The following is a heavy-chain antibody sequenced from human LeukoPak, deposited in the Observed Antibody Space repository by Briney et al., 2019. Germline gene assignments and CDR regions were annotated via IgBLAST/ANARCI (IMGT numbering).Heavy chain of an antibody. CDR1: GGSMRGYY. V-gene: IGHV4-59*08. CDR3: ARQRTAADYYYYSYMDV. CDR2: VLYSVST. J-gene: IGHJ6*03. Sequence: SETLSLTCTVSGGSMRGYYGSWIRQPPGKGLEWIGYVLYSVSTNYNPSLKSRVTISVDTSKNQFSLKLTSVTAADTAVYYCARQRTAADYYYYSYMDVCGKGTTVTVSS. D-gene: IGHD6-13*01.